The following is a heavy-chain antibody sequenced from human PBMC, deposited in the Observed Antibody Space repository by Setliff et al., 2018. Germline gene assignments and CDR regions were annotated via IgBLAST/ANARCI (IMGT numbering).Heavy chain of an antibody. J-gene: IGHJ3*02. CDR2: IYPGDSDT. CDR3: ARQGERVGITMIDAFDI. Sequence: PGESLKISCKGSGYSFTSYWIGWVRQMPGKGLEWMGIIYPGDSDTRYSPPFQGQVTISADKSISTAYLQWSSLKASDTAMYYCARQGERVGITMIDAFDIWGQGTMVTVSS. CDR1: GYSFTSYW. V-gene: IGHV5-51*01. D-gene: IGHD3-22*01.